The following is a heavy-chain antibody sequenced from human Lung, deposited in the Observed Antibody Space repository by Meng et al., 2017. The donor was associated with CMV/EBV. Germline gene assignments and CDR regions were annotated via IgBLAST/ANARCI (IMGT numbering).Heavy chain of an antibody. Sequence: SCAASGFTFGDYAMHWVRQAPGKGLEWVSGISWNSGSIGYADSVKGRFTISRDNSKNTLYLQMNSLRAEDTAVYYCARADCSSTSCYKSAFDIWXQGTMVTVSS. CDR2: ISWNSGSI. J-gene: IGHJ3*02. V-gene: IGHV3-9*01. CDR3: ARADCSSTSCYKSAFDI. CDR1: GFTFGDYA. D-gene: IGHD2-2*02.